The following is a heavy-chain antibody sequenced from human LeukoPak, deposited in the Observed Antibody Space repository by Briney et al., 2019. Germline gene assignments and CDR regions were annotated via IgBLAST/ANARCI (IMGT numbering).Heavy chain of an antibody. D-gene: IGHD2-15*01. V-gene: IGHV4-59*12. CDR2: IYYSGST. J-gene: IGHJ4*02. Sequence: SETLSLTCTVSGGSISSYYWSWIRQPPGKGLEWIGYIYYSGSTNYNPSLKSRVTISVDTSKNQFSPKLSSVTAADTAVYYCASLYCSGGSCYSLDPTDYWGQGTLVTVSS. CDR3: ASLYCSGGSCYSLDPTDY. CDR1: GGSISSYY.